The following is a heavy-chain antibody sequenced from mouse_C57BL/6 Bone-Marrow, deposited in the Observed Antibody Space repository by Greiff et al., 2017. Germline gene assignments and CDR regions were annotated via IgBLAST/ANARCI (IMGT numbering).Heavy chain of an antibody. V-gene: IGHV5-6*02. CDR2: ISSGGSYT. D-gene: IGHD1-1*01. CDR3: ARHGNYVPYYAMDY. CDR1: GFTFSSYG. Sequence: EVMLVESGGDLVKPGGSLKLSCAASGFTFSSYGMSWVRQTPDKRLEWVATISSGGSYTYYPDSVKGRFTISRDNAKNTLYLQMSSLKSEYTAMYYCARHGNYVPYYAMDYWGQGTSVTVSS. J-gene: IGHJ4*01.